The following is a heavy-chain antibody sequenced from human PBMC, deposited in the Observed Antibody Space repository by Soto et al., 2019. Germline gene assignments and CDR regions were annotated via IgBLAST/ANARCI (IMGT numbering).Heavy chain of an antibody. CDR2: IKQDGSEK. J-gene: IGHJ6*02. Sequence: LRLSCAASGFTFSSYWMSWVRQAPGKGLEWVANIKQDGSEKYYVDSVKGRFTISRDNAKNSLYLQMNSLRAEDTAVYYCAREAIFGVVKVYYYYGMDVWGQGTTVTVSS. D-gene: IGHD3-3*01. CDR3: AREAIFGVVKVYYYYGMDV. V-gene: IGHV3-7*01. CDR1: GFTFSSYW.